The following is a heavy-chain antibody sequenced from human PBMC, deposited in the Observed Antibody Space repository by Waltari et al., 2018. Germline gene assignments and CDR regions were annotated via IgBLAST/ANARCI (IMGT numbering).Heavy chain of an antibody. Sequence: VQLVQSGSELMKPGASVKVSCTASGYTFPDYGLNWVRQAPGQGLEWLGWINTNTANPTYAQGFTGRFVFSLDTSVTTAYLQISSLKAEDTGVYFCARGDWFYPWGQGTMVIVSS. V-gene: IGHV7-4-1*02. J-gene: IGHJ5*02. CDR1: GYTFPDYG. CDR3: ARGDWFYP. CDR2: INTNTANP.